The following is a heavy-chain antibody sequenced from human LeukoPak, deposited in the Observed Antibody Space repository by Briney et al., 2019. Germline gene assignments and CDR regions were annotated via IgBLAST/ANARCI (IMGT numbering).Heavy chain of an antibody. J-gene: IGHJ5*02. V-gene: IGHV3-9*01. D-gene: IGHD5-24*01. Sequence: PGGSLRLSCAASGFTFDDYAMHWVRQAPGKGLEWVSGISWNSGSIGYADSVKGRFTISRDNAKNSLYLQMNSLRAEDTALYYCAKGIEMATIRGIDPWGQGTLVTVSS. CDR1: GFTFDDYA. CDR3: AKGIEMATIRGIDP. CDR2: ISWNSGSI.